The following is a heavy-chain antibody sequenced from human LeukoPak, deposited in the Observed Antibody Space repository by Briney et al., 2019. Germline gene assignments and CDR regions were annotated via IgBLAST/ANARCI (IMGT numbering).Heavy chain of an antibody. CDR2: ISSDESDK. CDR1: GFTFSSYG. D-gene: IGHD3-10*01. J-gene: IGHJ4*02. V-gene: IGHV3-30*18. Sequence: PGGSLRLSCVASGFTFSSYGMHWVRQAPGKGLEWVAVISSDESDKYYADSVKGRFTISRDNSKNTLFLQMNSLRAEDTAVYYCANENYYGSGSYLDYWGQGTLVTVSS. CDR3: ANENYYGSGSYLDY.